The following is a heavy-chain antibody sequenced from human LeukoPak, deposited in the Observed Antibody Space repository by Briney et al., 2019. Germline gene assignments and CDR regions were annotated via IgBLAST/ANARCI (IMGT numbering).Heavy chain of an antibody. J-gene: IGHJ4*02. CDR1: GFTFSSYW. D-gene: IGHD6-19*01. Sequence: PGGSLRLSCAASGFTFSSYWMNWVRQAPGKGLEWVAVISHEGSQTYYADSVRGRFTISRDNSKNVVYLQMNSLRAEDTAVYYCARTREQWQVLDYWGQGTLVTVSS. V-gene: IGHV3-30*03. CDR2: ISHEGSQT. CDR3: ARTREQWQVLDY.